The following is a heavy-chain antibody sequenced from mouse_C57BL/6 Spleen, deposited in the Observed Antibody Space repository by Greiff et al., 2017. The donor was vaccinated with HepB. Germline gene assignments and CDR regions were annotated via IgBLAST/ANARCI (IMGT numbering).Heavy chain of an antibody. CDR3: HYGDYGSRMDY. CDR2: IDPEDGDT. V-gene: IGHV14-1*01. J-gene: IGHJ4*01. CDR1: GFNIKDYY. D-gene: IGHD1-1*01. Sequence: EVQLQHSGAELVRPGASVKLSCTASGFNIKDYYMHWVKQRPEQGLEWIGRIDPEDGDTEYAPKFQGKATMTADTSSNTAYLQLSSLTSEDTAVYYVHYGDYGSRMDYWGQGTSVTVSS.